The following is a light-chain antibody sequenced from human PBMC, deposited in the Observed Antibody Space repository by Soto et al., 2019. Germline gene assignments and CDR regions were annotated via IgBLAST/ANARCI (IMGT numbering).Light chain of an antibody. CDR1: QSISNH. CDR3: QQYNSYGT. V-gene: IGKV1-17*01. J-gene: IGKJ1*01. Sequence: DIQMTQSPSSLSASVEDRVIITCRASQSISNHLNWYQQKPGKAPKLLIFAASSLQSGVPSRFSGSGSGTEFTLTISSLQPDDFATYYCQQYNSYGTFGQGTKVDIK. CDR2: AAS.